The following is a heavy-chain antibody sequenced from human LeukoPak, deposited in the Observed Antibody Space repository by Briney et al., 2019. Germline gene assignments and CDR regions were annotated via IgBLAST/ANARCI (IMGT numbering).Heavy chain of an antibody. V-gene: IGHV3-30*01. CDR2: ISYDGSNK. D-gene: IGHD3-10*01. Sequence: PGGSLRLSCAASGFTFSSYAMHRVRQAPGKGLEWVAVISYDGSNKYYADSVKGRFTISRDNSKNTLYLQMNSLRAEDTAVYYCARGSMVRGVISDNWFDPWGQGTLVTVSS. CDR3: ARGSMVRGVISDNWFDP. CDR1: GFTFSSYA. J-gene: IGHJ5*02.